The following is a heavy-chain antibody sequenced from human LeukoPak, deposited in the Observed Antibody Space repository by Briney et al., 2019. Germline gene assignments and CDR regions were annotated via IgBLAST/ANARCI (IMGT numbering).Heavy chain of an antibody. D-gene: IGHD3-10*01. V-gene: IGHV3-23*01. Sequence: GGSLRLSCAASEFPFSSHAMSWVRQAPGKGLEWVSAICCSGGSTYYADSAKGRHTISRDNSKNSMYLQINSLKAEDTAVYYCAKANGSESYSNQFDYWGQGTLVTVSS. J-gene: IGHJ4*02. CDR3: AKANGSESYSNQFDY. CDR1: EFPFSSHA. CDR2: ICCSGGST.